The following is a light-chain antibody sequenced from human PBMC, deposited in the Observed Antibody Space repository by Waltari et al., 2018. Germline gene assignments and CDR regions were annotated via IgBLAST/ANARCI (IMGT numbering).Light chain of an antibody. CDR2: VAS. V-gene: IGKV1-27*01. CDR3: VGRT. CDR1: QDISNY. J-gene: IGKJ4*01. Sequence: DIQLTQSPSSLSASVGDRVTIPCRASQDISNYLAWYQQKPGKVPKLLISVASVLQSGVPSRFRGSGCGTVFTLTISSRQPDDVATYYCVGRTVGGGTKVDIK.